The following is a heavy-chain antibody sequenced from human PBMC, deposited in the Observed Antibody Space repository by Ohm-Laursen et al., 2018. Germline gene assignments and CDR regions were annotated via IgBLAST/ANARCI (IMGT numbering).Heavy chain of an antibody. V-gene: IGHV3-48*03. J-gene: IGHJ3*01. D-gene: IGHD4-23*01. CDR3: ATTGVGL. CDR1: GFLFNSYE. Sequence: SLRLSCTASGFLFNSYEMNWVRQAPGKGLEWVSYITSSGTTVYYADSVKGRFTISRDNSKNTLYLQMNSLRAEDTASYYCATTGVGLWGQGTMVTVSS. CDR2: ITSSGTTV.